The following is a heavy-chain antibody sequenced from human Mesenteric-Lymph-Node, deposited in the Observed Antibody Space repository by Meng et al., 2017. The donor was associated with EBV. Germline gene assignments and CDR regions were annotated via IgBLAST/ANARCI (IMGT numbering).Heavy chain of an antibody. CDR2: IYYSGTT. Sequence: QLQLQESGPGLVKPSETLSLSCTVSGGSISNSRYNWGWIRQPPGKGLEWIGSIYYSGTTYYSPSFKSRLTISLDTSKNQFSLNVFSVTAADTATYYCATYRDAFDIQWGQGTLCTVSS. CDR3: ATYRDAFDIQ. V-gene: IGHV4-39*07. CDR1: GGSISNSRYN. D-gene: IGHD5-24*01. J-gene: IGHJ4*02.